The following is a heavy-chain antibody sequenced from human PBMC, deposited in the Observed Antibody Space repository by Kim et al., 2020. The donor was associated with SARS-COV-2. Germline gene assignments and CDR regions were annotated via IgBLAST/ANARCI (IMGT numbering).Heavy chain of an antibody. J-gene: IGHJ4*02. CDR3: ATEQQLGY. Sequence: GGSLRLSCAASGFTFSNSWMSWVRQAPGKGLEWVANIKQDGSEKYYVDSVKGRFTISRDNAKNSLYLQMNSLRAEDTAVYYCATEQQLGYWGQGTLVTVSS. CDR2: IKQDGSEK. D-gene: IGHD6-13*01. V-gene: IGHV3-7*03. CDR1: GFTFSNSW.